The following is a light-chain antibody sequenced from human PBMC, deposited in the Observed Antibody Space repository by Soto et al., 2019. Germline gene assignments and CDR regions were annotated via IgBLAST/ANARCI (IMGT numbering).Light chain of an antibody. CDR2: GNS. V-gene: IGLV1-40*01. Sequence: LTHPPSVSSAQGHSVTISCTGSSSNIGAGYDVHWYQQLPGTAPKLLIYGNSNRPSGVPDRFSGSKSGTSASLAITGLQAEDEADYYCQSYDSSLSVLYVFGTGTTVTVL. CDR3: QSYDSSLSVLYV. CDR1: SSNIGAGYD. J-gene: IGLJ1*01.